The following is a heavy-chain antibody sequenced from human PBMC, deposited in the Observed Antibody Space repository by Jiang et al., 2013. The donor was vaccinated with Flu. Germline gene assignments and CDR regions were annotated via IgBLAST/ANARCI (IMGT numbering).Heavy chain of an antibody. J-gene: IGHJ4*02. Sequence: GAEVKKPGASVKVSCKASGYTFTSYYMHWVRQAPGQGLEWMGIINPSGGSTSYAQKFQGRVTMTRDTSTSTVYMELSSLRSEDTAVYYCARARGGYCSGGSCLPPQAADYWGQGTLVTVSS. CDR1: GYTFTSYY. CDR3: ARARGGYCSGGSCLPPQAADY. V-gene: IGHV1-46*01. D-gene: IGHD2-15*01. CDR2: INPSGGST.